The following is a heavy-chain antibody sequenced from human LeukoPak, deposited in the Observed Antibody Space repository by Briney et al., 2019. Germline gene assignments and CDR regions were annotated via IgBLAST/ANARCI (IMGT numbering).Heavy chain of an antibody. CDR2: ISGSGGST. J-gene: IGHJ4*02. D-gene: IGHD1-26*01. Sequence: GGSLRLSCAASGFTFSSYAMSWVRQAPGKGLEWVSAISGSGGSTYYADSVKGRFTISRDNSKNMLYLQMNSLRAEDTAVYYCAKFVGATTLVDYWGQGTLVTVSS. V-gene: IGHV3-23*01. CDR1: GFTFSSYA. CDR3: AKFVGATTLVDY.